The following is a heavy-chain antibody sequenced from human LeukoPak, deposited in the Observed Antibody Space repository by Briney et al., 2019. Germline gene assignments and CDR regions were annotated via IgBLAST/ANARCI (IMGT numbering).Heavy chain of an antibody. V-gene: IGHV4-4*07. CDR3: ARGRSTSGWYVPNFDY. CDR1: GGSISSYY. J-gene: IGHJ4*02. Sequence: SETLSLTCTVSGGSISSYYWSWIRQPAGKGLEWIGRIYTSGSTNYNPSLKSRVTMSVDTSKNQFSLNLSSVTAADTAVYYCARGRSTSGWYVPNFDYWGQGTLVTVSS. D-gene: IGHD6-19*01. CDR2: IYTSGST.